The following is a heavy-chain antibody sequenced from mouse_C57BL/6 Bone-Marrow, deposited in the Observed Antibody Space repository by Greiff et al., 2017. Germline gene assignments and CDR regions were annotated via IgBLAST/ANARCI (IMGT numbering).Heavy chain of an antibody. CDR2: IDPENGDT. Sequence: VQLQQSGAELVRPGASVKLSCTASGFNIKDDYMHWVKQRPEQGLEWIGWIDPENGDTEYASKFQGKATITADTSSNTAYLQLSSLTSEDTAVYYCTTSYYSNHYYAMDYWGQGTSVTVSS. D-gene: IGHD2-5*01. V-gene: IGHV14-4*01. CDR1: GFNIKDDY. J-gene: IGHJ4*01. CDR3: TTSYYSNHYYAMDY.